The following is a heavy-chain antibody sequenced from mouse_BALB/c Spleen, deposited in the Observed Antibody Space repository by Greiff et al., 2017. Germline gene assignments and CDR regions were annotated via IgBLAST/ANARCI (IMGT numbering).Heavy chain of an antibody. CDR1: GFSLTSYG. V-gene: IGHV2-2*02. CDR3: ARWGDY. Sequence: VQLQQSGPGLVQPSQSLSITCTVSGFSLTSYGVHWVRQSPGKGLEWLGVIWSGGSTDYYAAFISRLSISKDNSKSQVFFKMNSLQANDTARYYCARWGDYWGQGTSVTVSS. CDR2: IWSGGST. J-gene: IGHJ4*01.